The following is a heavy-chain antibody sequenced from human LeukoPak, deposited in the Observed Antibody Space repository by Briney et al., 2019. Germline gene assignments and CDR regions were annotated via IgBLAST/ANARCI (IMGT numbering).Heavy chain of an antibody. D-gene: IGHD1-26*01. CDR1: GFTFSSYA. Sequence: GGSLRLSCAASGFTFSSYAMHWVRQAPGKGLEWVAVISYDGSNKYYADSVKGRFTISRDNSKNTLYLQMNSLRAEDTAVYYCARDTVGATTFEFDYWGQGTLVTVSS. J-gene: IGHJ4*02. CDR3: ARDTVGATTFEFDY. V-gene: IGHV3-30-3*01. CDR2: ISYDGSNK.